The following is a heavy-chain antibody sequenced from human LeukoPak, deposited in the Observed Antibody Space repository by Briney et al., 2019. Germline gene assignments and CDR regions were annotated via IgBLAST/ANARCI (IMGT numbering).Heavy chain of an antibody. J-gene: IGHJ4*02. CDR3: ARSFRGWYKDY. Sequence: ASVKVSCKGSGYTFTNYDINWVRQATGQGLEWMGWMNPNSGNTAYAQKFQGRVTMTTDTSITTAYMELNSLSSDDTAVYYCARSFRGWYKDYWGQGTLVTVSS. D-gene: IGHD6-19*01. CDR2: MNPNSGNT. CDR1: GYTFTNYD. V-gene: IGHV1-8*01.